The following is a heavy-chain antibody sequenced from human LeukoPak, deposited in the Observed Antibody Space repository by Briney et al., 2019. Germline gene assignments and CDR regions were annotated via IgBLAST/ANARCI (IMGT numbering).Heavy chain of an antibody. CDR1: GGSISSYY. Sequence: PSETLSLTCTVSGGSISSYYWSWMRQSPGKGLEWIGYIYYSGSTNYNPSPKSRVTISLDTSKNQFSLQLSSVTAADTAVYYCASTDLNYARWGQGILVTVSS. CDR2: IYYSGST. V-gene: IGHV4-59*08. D-gene: IGHD1-7*01. CDR3: ASTDLNYAR. J-gene: IGHJ4*02.